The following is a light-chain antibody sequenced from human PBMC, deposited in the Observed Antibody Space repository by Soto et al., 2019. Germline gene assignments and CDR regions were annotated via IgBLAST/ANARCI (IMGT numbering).Light chain of an antibody. V-gene: IGKV3-15*01. J-gene: IGKJ5*01. CDR2: DAS. Sequence: EIVMTQSPATLSVSPGESATLSCRASQSVSSNVAWHHQKPGQAPRILMYDASTRATGISARFSGSGSGTEFTLTISSLQSEDFAVYYCQQFHNWPPITFGQGTRLEIK. CDR1: QSVSSN. CDR3: QQFHNWPPIT.